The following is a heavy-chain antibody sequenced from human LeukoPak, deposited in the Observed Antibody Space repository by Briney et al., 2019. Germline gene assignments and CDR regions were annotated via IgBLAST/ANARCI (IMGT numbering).Heavy chain of an antibody. CDR2: IFFSGST. V-gene: IGHV4-31*03. J-gene: IGHJ3*01. CDR1: GVSISSGGYD. Sequence: KPSQTLSLTCTVSGVSISSGGYDWSCIRQHPGKGLEWIGYIFFSGSTYYNPSLESRVNISVDTSENQFSLKVTSVTAADTAVYYCARVVAGLAALDVWGQGTVVTVSS. D-gene: IGHD2-15*01. CDR3: ARVVAGLAALDV.